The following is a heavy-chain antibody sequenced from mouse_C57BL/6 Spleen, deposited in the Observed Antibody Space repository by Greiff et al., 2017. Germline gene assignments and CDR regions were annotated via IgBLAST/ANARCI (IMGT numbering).Heavy chain of an antibody. CDR2: ISSGGDYI. V-gene: IGHV5-9-1*02. J-gene: IGHJ3*01. CDR3: TREAPYYRNYPFED. Sequence: EVKLVESGEGLVKPGGSLKLSCAASGFTFSSYAMSWVRQTPEKRLEWVAYISSGGDYIYYADTVKGRFTISRDNARNTLYLQMSSLKSEDTAMYYCTREAPYYRNYPFEDWGQGTLVTVSA. D-gene: IGHD2-5*01. CDR1: GFTFSSYA.